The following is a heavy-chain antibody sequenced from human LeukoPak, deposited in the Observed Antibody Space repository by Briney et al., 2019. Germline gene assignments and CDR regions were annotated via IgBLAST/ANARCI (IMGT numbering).Heavy chain of an antibody. V-gene: IGHV5-51*01. CDR1: GYSFSNYW. D-gene: IGHD3-10*01. CDR2: IYPGDSDI. CDR3: ARHRRRSIIGTASSRGFDS. Sequence: GESLKISCQASGYSFSNYWIGWVRQLPDKGLKWMAIIYPGDSDIRYSPSSQGRVTISADKSISTAYLQWSSLKASDTAMYYCARHRRRSIIGTASSRGFDSWGQGTLVTVSS. J-gene: IGHJ4*02.